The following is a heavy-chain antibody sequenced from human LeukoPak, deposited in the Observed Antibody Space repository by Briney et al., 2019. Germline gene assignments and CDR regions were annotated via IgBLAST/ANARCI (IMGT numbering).Heavy chain of an antibody. J-gene: IGHJ3*01. V-gene: IGHV1-18*01. Sequence: ASVKVSCKASGYTFTDYGIHWVRQAPGQGLEWMSWGSTFNGHRLYGQRFQGRVTMTTDPSTTTVYMELTSLTSDDTALYYCARDAVGARAFDVWGQGTMVTVS. CDR2: GSTFNGHR. CDR3: ARDAVGARAFDV. D-gene: IGHD1-26*01. CDR1: GYTFTDYG.